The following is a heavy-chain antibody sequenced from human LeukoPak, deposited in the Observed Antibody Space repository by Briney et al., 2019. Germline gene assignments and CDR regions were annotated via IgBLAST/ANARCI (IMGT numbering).Heavy chain of an antibody. D-gene: IGHD4-17*01. J-gene: IGHJ2*01. CDR3: ARLRSTYWYFDL. Sequence: SETLSLTCTVSGGSIGSYYWSWIRQPAGKGLEWIGRIYTSGTTHYNPSLKSRVTMSVDTSKNQFSLKLSSVTAADTAVYYCARLRSTYWYFDLWGRGTLVTVSS. CDR2: IYTSGTT. V-gene: IGHV4-4*07. CDR1: GGSIGSYY.